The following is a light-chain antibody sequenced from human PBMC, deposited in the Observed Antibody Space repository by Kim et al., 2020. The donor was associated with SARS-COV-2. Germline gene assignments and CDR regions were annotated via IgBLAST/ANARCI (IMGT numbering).Light chain of an antibody. CDR3: QVWDSSSDQLWV. Sequence: SYELTQPPSVSVAPGKTATITCGGNNIGSKSVHWYQQRPGQAPLLVISYNSDRPSGIPERFSGSNSGNTATLTISRVEAGDEADFYCQVWDSSSDQLWVFGGGTQLTFL. CDR1: NIGSKS. V-gene: IGLV3-21*01. J-gene: IGLJ3*02. CDR2: YNS.